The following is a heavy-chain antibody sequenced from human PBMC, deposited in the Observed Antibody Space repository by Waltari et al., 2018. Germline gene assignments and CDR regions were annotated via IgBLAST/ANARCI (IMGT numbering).Heavy chain of an antibody. CDR2: VYYSGPT. J-gene: IGHJ3*02. CDR1: GGPINSFY. CDR3: ASMSGEFLLAFNI. Sequence: QVQLQESGPGLVRPSETLSLTCTVSGGPINSFYWSWIRQPPGKGLEWIGYVYYSGPTNYNASRKSRVTISLDTSKTQFSLKLSSVTASDTAVYYCASMSGEFLLAFNIWGQGTMVTVSS. D-gene: IGHD3-10*01. V-gene: IGHV4-59*08.